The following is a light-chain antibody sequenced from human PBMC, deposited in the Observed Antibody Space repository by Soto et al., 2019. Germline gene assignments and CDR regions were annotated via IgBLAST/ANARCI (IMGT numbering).Light chain of an antibody. V-gene: IGKV3-20*01. CDR1: QSLSSSY. Sequence: EIVLTQSPGTRSLSPGERATLSCRASQSLSSSYLAWYQQKPGQAPRLLIYGSFSRATGIPDRFTGSGSGTVFTLTISRMEPEDSAVYYCQQYGTLITFGQGTRLEIK. J-gene: IGKJ5*01. CDR2: GSF. CDR3: QQYGTLIT.